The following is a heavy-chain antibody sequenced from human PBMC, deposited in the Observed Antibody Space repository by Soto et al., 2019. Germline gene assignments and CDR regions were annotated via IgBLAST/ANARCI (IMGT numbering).Heavy chain of an antibody. J-gene: IGHJ4*02. CDR2: MYPSGGT. CDR3: ASVHGDGYSSSWYYFDY. V-gene: IGHV4-4*02. CDR1: GVSISSSNW. D-gene: IGHD6-13*01. Sequence: SETLSLTCTVSGVSISSSNWWTWVRQTKGKGLEWIGEMYPSGGTTYNPALQNRVTISVDNSKNQFSLQLNSVTPEDTAVYYCASVHGDGYSSSWYYFDYWGQGTLVTVSS.